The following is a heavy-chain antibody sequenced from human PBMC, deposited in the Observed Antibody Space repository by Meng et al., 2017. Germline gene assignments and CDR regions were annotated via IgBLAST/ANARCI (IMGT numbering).Heavy chain of an antibody. D-gene: IGHD4-17*01. CDR2: IIPIFGTA. CDR1: GGTFSSYA. CDR3: ARDYGDYAWIAKRWFDP. V-gene: IGHV1-69*01. Sequence: QVQGGQSGAEVKKPVSSVQVSCKASGGTFSSYAISWVRQAPGQGLEWMGGIIPIFGTANYAQKFQGRVTITADESTSTAYMELSSLRSEDTAVYYCARDYGDYAWIAKRWFDPWGQGTLVTVSS. J-gene: IGHJ5*02.